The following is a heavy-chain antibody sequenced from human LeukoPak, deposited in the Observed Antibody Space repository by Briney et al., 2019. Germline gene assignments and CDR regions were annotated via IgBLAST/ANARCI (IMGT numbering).Heavy chain of an antibody. CDR3: ARDATYCSGGSCHKTFDY. Sequence: PSETLSLTCAVYGGSFSGYYWSWIRQPPGKGLEWIGEINHIGSTNYNPSLKSRVTISVDTSKNQFSLKLSSVTAADTAVYYCARDATYCSGGSCHKTFDYWGQGTLVTVSS. CDR1: GGSFSGYY. J-gene: IGHJ4*02. CDR2: INHIGST. V-gene: IGHV4-34*01. D-gene: IGHD2-15*01.